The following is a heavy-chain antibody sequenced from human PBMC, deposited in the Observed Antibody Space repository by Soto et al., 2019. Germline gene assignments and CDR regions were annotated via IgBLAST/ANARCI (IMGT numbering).Heavy chain of an antibody. Sequence: EVQLLDSGGGLVQPGGSLRLSCTASGFTFSRYAMSWVRQAPGKGLEWVSLITGSGDITYYAESVKGRFTVSRDNSMSPRYRQEDGARAGDTAMICCAIHSTNIPKSGIWYAMARFQNGNLRFDSWGQGTLVTVSS. CDR2: ITGSGDIT. D-gene: IGHD6-13*01. CDR3: AIHSTNIPKSGIWYAMARFQNGNLRFDS. CDR1: GFTFSRYA. V-gene: IGHV3-23*01. J-gene: IGHJ4*02.